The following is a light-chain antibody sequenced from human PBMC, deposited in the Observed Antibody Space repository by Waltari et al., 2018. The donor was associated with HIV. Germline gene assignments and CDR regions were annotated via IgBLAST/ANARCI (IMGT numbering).Light chain of an antibody. Sequence: DIQMTQSPSTLSPSVGERVTITCRASQSISSWLAWYQQKPGKAPKLLIYKASSLHSGVPSRFSGSGSGTEITLTINSLQPDDFATYYCQHYNAYSGAFGQGTKVEIK. CDR2: KAS. CDR1: QSISSW. V-gene: IGKV1-5*03. J-gene: IGKJ1*01. CDR3: QHYNAYSGA.